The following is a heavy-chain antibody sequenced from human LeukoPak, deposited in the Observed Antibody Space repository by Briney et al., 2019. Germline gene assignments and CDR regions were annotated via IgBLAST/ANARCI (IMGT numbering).Heavy chain of an antibody. CDR2: IYYSGST. CDR3: ARGDENYYGSGSQDY. D-gene: IGHD3-10*01. Sequence: PSETLSLTCTVSGGSISSSSYYWGWIRQPPGKGLEWIGNIYYSGSTYYNPSLKSRVTISLDMSKNQFSLKLSSVTAADTAVYYCARGDENYYGSGSQDYWGQGTLVTVSS. J-gene: IGHJ4*02. V-gene: IGHV4-39*07. CDR1: GGSISSSSYY.